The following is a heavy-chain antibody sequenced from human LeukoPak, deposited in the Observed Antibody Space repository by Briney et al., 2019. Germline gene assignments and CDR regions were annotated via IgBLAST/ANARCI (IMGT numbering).Heavy chain of an antibody. J-gene: IGHJ4*02. V-gene: IGHV4-34*01. CDR1: GGSFSGYY. D-gene: IGHD3-10*01. CDR2: INYSGST. CDR3: ARYYYGIID. Sequence: SETLSLTCAVYGGSFSGYYCSWIRQPPGKGLEWIGEINYSGSTNYNPSLKSRVTISIDTSKNQFSLKLSSVTAADSAVYYCARYYYGIIDWGQGTLVTVSS.